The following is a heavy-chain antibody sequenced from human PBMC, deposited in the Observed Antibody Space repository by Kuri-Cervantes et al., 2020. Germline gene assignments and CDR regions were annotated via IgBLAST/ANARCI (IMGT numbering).Heavy chain of an antibody. V-gene: IGHV5-51*01. CDR3: ARLKYQLLSPSYGMDV. CDR2: IYPGDSDT. D-gene: IGHD2-2*01. CDR1: GYSFTSYW. Sequence: KVSCKGSGYSFTSYWIGWVRQMPGKGLEWMGIIYPGDSDTRYSPSFQGQVTISAGKSISTAYLQWSSLKASDTAMYYCARLKYQLLSPSYGMDVWGQGTTVTVSS. J-gene: IGHJ6*02.